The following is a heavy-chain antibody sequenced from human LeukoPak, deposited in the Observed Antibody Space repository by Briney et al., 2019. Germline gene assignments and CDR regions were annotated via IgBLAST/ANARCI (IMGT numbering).Heavy chain of an antibody. Sequence: GGSLRLSCAASGFTFSSYSMNWVRQAAGKGREWVSSISSSSSYIYYADSVKGRFTISRDNAKNSLYLQMNSLRAEDTAVYYCASGTVTTFSSRAFDIWGQGTMVTVSS. V-gene: IGHV3-21*01. D-gene: IGHD4-17*01. CDR2: ISSSSSYI. CDR1: GFTFSSYS. CDR3: ASGTVTTFSSRAFDI. J-gene: IGHJ3*02.